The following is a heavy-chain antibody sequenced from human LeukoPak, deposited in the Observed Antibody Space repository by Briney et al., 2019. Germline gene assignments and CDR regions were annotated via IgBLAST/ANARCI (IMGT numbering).Heavy chain of an antibody. V-gene: IGHV3-48*03. D-gene: IGHD6-19*01. J-gene: IGHJ4*02. CDR3: ARGSTGWYSMDF. Sequence: GGSLRLSCAASGFTFSGYEVNWVRQAPGKGLEWVSYISSSARTIYYVDSVKGRFTISRDNAKNSLYLQMNSLRAEDTAVYYCARGSTGWYSMDFWGQGTLVTVSS. CDR2: ISSSARTI. CDR1: GFTFSGYE.